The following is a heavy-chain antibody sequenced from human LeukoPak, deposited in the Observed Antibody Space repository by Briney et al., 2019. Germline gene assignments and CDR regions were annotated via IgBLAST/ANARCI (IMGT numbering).Heavy chain of an antibody. CDR1: GFTFSSYG. CDR3: AKGGPGDGYNYGFDY. V-gene: IGHV3-30*18. CDR2: ISYDGSNK. Sequence: PGGSLTLSCAASGFTFSSYGMHWVRQAPGKGLEWVAVISYDGSNKYYADSVKGRFTISRDNSKNTLYLQMNSLRAEDTAVYYCAKGGPGDGYNYGFDYWGQGTLVTVSS. D-gene: IGHD5-24*01. J-gene: IGHJ4*02.